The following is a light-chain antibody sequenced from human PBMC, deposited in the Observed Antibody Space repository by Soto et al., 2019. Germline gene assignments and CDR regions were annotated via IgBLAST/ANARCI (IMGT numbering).Light chain of an antibody. CDR1: QSVSSSY. CDR3: QQFGNSPWT. J-gene: IGKJ1*01. Sequence: ETVLTQSPGTLSFSPGERATLSSRASQSVSSSYLAWYQQKAGQPPRLLISGTSNRATGIPDRFSGSGSGTDFTLTISRLEPEDFAVYFCQQFGNSPWTFGQGTKVDIK. V-gene: IGKV3-20*01. CDR2: GTS.